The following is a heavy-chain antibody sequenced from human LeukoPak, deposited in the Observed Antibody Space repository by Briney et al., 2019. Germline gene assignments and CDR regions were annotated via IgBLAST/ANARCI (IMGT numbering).Heavy chain of an antibody. CDR2: ISGSGGST. Sequence: PGGSLRLSCAASGFTFSNYAMNWVRQAPGKGLEWVSAISGSGGSTYYADSVKGRFTISRDNSKNTLYLQMNSLRAEDTAVYYCAKWLITFGGVIVYHGAFDIWGQGTMVTVSS. CDR1: GFTFSNYA. D-gene: IGHD3-16*02. V-gene: IGHV3-23*01. CDR3: AKWLITFGGVIVYHGAFDI. J-gene: IGHJ3*02.